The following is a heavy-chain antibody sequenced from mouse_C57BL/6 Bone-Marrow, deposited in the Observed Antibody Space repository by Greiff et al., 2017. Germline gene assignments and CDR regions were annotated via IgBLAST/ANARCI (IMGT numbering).Heavy chain of an antibody. J-gene: IGHJ4*01. CDR2: INPYNGGT. V-gene: IGHV1-19*01. CDR1: GYTFTDYY. D-gene: IGHD2-4*01. Sequence: EVQLQQSGPVLVKPGASVKMSCKASGYTFTDYYMNWVKQSHGKSLEWIGVINPYNGGTSYNQKFKGKATLTVDKSSSTAYMELNSLTSEDSAVYYCARLIYYDYGGGAMDYWGQGTSVTVSS. CDR3: ARLIYYDYGGGAMDY.